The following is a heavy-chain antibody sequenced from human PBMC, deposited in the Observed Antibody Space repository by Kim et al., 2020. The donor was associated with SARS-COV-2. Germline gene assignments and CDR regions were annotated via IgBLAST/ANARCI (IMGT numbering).Heavy chain of an antibody. D-gene: IGHD3-10*01. V-gene: IGHV4-39*01. CDR2: IYYSGST. CDR3: ARHVTGDYYGSGRYYRMGGALRWGLYYYYGMDV. J-gene: IGHJ6*02. Sequence: SETLSLTCTVSGGSISSSSYYWGWIRQPPGKGLEWIGSIYYSGSTYYNPSLKSRVTISVDTSKNQFSLKLSSVTAADTAVYYCARHVTGDYYGSGRYYRMGGALRWGLYYYYGMDVWGQGTTVTVSS. CDR1: GGSISSSSYY.